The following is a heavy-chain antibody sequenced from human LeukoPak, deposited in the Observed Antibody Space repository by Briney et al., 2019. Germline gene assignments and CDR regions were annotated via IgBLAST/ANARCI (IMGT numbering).Heavy chain of an antibody. D-gene: IGHD4-17*01. V-gene: IGHV4-39*01. CDR3: ARHTSDGDFAFDL. Sequence: SETLSLTCSVSGDSISNNNWSWAWIRQLPGKGLEWIGAMPFDEKVSDNEIPSYNPSLKGRATISAEKSKNQLSLKLSSVTAADTAVYFCARHTSDGDFAFDLWGQGTMVTVSS. CDR2: MPFDEKVSDNEIP. CDR1: GDSISNNNWS. J-gene: IGHJ3*01.